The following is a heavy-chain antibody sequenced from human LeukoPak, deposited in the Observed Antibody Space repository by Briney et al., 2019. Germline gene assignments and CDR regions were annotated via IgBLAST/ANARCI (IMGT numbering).Heavy chain of an antibody. Sequence: GASVKVSCTASGYTFTSYGISWVRQAPGQGLEWMGWISAYNGNTDYAQKLQGRVTMTTDTSTSTAYMELRSLRSDDTAVYYCARKSSSWLCDYWGQGTLVTVSS. J-gene: IGHJ4*02. V-gene: IGHV1-18*01. D-gene: IGHD6-13*01. CDR1: GYTFTSYG. CDR2: ISAYNGNT. CDR3: ARKSSSWLCDY.